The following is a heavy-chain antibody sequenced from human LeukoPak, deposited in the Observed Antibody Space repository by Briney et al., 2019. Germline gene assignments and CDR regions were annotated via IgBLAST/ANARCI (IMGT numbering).Heavy chain of an antibody. CDR3: ASALTTVTPHFHC. CDR1: GFTFSDSA. CDR2: ISFSGDSI. V-gene: IGHV3-23*01. Sequence: GGSLRLSCAASGFTFSDSAMTWVRQAPGKGLEWVSLISFSGDSIYYADSVRGRFTISRDNAKNTVYLQMNSLRVEDTGVYYCASALTTVTPHFHCWGQGTLVTVSS. D-gene: IGHD4-17*01. J-gene: IGHJ4*02.